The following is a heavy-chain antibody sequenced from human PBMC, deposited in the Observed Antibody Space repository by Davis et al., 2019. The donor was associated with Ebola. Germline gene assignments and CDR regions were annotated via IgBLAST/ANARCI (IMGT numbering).Heavy chain of an antibody. CDR2: IYYSGST. CDR3: AREWGYYGMDV. D-gene: IGHD1-26*01. CDR1: GGSISSYY. Sequence: ETLSLTCTVSGGSISSYYWSWIRQPPGKGLEWIGYIYYSGSTNYNPSLKSRVTISVDTSKNQFSLKLSSVTAADTTVYYCAREWGYYGMDVWGQGTTVTVSS. J-gene: IGHJ6*02. V-gene: IGHV4-59*01.